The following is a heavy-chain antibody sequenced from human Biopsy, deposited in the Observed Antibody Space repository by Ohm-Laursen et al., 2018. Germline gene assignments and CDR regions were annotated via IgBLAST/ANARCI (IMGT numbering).Heavy chain of an antibody. Sequence: GTLSLTCTVSGYSISSDYRWGWIRQAPGKTLEWLGKIFKDGNTHYSPSLRSRLIISIDTSKNQFSLMMTSVSGADTAVYFCARVGSGWAPFDKWGPGTLVTVSS. D-gene: IGHD6-19*01. CDR3: ARVGSGWAPFDK. J-gene: IGHJ4*02. CDR1: GYSISSDYR. CDR2: IFKDGNT. V-gene: IGHV4-38-2*02.